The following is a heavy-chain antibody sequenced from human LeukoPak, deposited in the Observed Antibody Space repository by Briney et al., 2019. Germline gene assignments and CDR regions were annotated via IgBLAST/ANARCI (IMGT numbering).Heavy chain of an antibody. CDR3: ASLRTYYDFWSGYYSPLPDY. CDR2: INHSGST. J-gene: IGHJ4*02. D-gene: IGHD3-3*01. V-gene: IGHV4-34*01. Sequence: PSETLSLTCAVYGGSFSGYYWSWIRQPPGKGLEWIGEINHSGSTNYNPSLKSRVTIPVDTSKNQFSLKLSSVTAADTAVYYCASLRTYYDFWSGYYSPLPDYWGQGTLVTVSS. CDR1: GGSFSGYY.